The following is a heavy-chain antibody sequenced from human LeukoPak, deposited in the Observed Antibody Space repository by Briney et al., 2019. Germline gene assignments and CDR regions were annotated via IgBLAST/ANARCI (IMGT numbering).Heavy chain of an antibody. V-gene: IGHV1-18*01. D-gene: IGHD3-22*01. J-gene: IGHJ4*02. CDR2: ISAYNGNT. CDR1: GYTFTSYG. Sequence: ASVKVSCKASGYTFTSYGISWVRQAPGQGLEWMGWISAYNGNTNYAQKLQGRVTMTRNTSISTAYMELSSLRSEDTAVYYCARRVDLVGYYYDSSGYYYSFDYWGQGTLVTVSS. CDR3: ARRVDLVGYYYDSSGYYYSFDY.